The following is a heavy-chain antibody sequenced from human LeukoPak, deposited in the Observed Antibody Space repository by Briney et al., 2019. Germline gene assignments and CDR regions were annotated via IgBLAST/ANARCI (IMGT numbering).Heavy chain of an antibody. V-gene: IGHV4-39*01. CDR3: ARLGSGRITMVRGVIRTTYFDY. CDR1: GGSIRSSSYY. Sequence: SSETLSLTCTVSGGSIRSSSYYWGWIRQPPGKGLEWIGCIYYTGSTYYNPSLKSRVTISVDTSKNQFSLKLSSVTAADTAVYYCARLGSGRITMVRGVIRTTYFDYWGQGTLVTVSS. D-gene: IGHD3-10*01. J-gene: IGHJ4*02. CDR2: IYYTGST.